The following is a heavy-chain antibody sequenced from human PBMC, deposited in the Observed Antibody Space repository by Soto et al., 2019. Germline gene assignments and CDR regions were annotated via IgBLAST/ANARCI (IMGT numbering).Heavy chain of an antibody. D-gene: IGHD5-12*01. Sequence: QLQRWGAGLLKPWETLSLTCAVYGGTFTDYNWTWISNPPGKWLEWMEELNHSGTTNYNPSLNSPVSISVDTSMNQFSLKVRSLTAADTVVYYCARDRVAITAGARYGMDVWGRGTTFIVAS. CDR1: GGTFTDYN. V-gene: IGHV4-34*01. CDR3: ARDRVAITAGARYGMDV. J-gene: IGHJ6*02. CDR2: LNHSGTT.